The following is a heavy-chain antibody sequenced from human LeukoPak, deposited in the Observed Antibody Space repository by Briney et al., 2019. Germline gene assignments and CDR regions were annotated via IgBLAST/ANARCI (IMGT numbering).Heavy chain of an antibody. D-gene: IGHD3-10*01. CDR1: GLTVTNAW. V-gene: IGHV3-15*07. J-gene: IGHJ4*02. CDR3: TTGIRGD. CDR2: IASKTDGGAT. Sequence: GGSLRLSCSASGLTVTNAWMNWVRQAPGEGPDWVGRIASKTDGGATDYAAPVKGRFTISRDDSKNTLNLQMNSLKTEDTAVYYCTTGIRGDWGQGTLVTVSS.